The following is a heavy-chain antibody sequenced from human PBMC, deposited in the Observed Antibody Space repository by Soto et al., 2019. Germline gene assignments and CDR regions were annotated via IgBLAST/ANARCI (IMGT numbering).Heavy chain of an antibody. CDR1: GFTFDDYA. V-gene: IGHV3-9*01. CDR3: AKVLQQLVFDP. Sequence: PGGSLRLSCAASGFTFDDYAMHWVRQAPGKGLEWVSGISWNSGSIGYADSVEGRFTISRDNAKNSLYLQMNSLRAEDTALYYCAKVLQQLVFDPWGQGTLVTVSS. CDR2: ISWNSGSI. J-gene: IGHJ5*02. D-gene: IGHD6-13*01.